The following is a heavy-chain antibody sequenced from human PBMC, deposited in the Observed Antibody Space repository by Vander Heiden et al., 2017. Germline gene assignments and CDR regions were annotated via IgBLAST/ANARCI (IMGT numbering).Heavy chain of an antibody. CDR2: IYYSGST. J-gene: IGHJ6*02. Sequence: LQLQESGPGLVKPSETLSLTCTVSGGSISSSSYYWGWIRQPPGKGLEWIGSIYYSGSTYYNPSLKSRVTISVDTSKNQFSLKLSSVTAADTAVYYCARGSSGYYYGMDVWGQGTTVTVSS. D-gene: IGHD3-22*01. CDR3: ARGSSGYYYGMDV. V-gene: IGHV4-39*01. CDR1: GGSISSSSYY.